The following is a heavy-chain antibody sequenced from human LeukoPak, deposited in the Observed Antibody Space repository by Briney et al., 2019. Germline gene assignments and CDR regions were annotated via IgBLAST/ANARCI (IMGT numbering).Heavy chain of an antibody. V-gene: IGHV3-66*01. J-gene: IGHJ6*02. Sequence: PGGSLRLSCAASGFTFSSYAMSWVRQAPGKGLEWVSLLYSSGSTYYADSVKGRFTISRDNSKNTLYLQMNSLRAEDTAVYYCASRDKGYYYGMDVWGQGTTVTVSS. CDR3: ASRDKGYYYGMDV. D-gene: IGHD5-24*01. CDR1: GFTFSSYA. CDR2: LYSSGST.